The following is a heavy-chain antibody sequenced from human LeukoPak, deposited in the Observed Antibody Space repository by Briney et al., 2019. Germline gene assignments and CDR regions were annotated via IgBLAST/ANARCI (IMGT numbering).Heavy chain of an antibody. D-gene: IGHD3-10*01. J-gene: IGHJ4*02. Sequence: SETLSLTCAVYGGSFSGYYWSWIRQPPGKGLEWIGEINHSGSTNYNPSLKSRVTISVDTSKNQFSLKLSSVTAADTAVYYCARHRRDYYGSGRMYYFDYWGQGTLVTVSS. CDR2: INHSGST. CDR3: ARHRRDYYGSGRMYYFDY. CDR1: GGSFSGYY. V-gene: IGHV4-34*01.